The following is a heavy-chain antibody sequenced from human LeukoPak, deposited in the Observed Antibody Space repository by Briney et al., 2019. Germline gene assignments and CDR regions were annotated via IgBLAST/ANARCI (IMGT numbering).Heavy chain of an antibody. D-gene: IGHD3-10*01. CDR1: GFAFSNAW. CDR3: TTSGPGSYYMIQFDY. Sequence: PGGSLRLSCAAAGFAFSNAWMSWVRQAPGKGLEWVGRIKSKTDGGTTDYAAPMKGRFTISRDDSKNTLYLQMNSLKTEDTAVYYCTTSGPGSYYMIQFDYWGQGTLVTVSS. CDR2: IKSKTDGGTT. J-gene: IGHJ4*02. V-gene: IGHV3-15*01.